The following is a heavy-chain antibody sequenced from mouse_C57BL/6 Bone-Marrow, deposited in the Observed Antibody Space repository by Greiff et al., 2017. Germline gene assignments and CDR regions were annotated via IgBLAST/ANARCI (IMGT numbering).Heavy chain of an antibody. CDR1: GYTFTDYN. CDR3: AMTSRNWDVEFAY. D-gene: IGHD4-1*01. CDR2: INPNNGGT. J-gene: IGHJ3*01. Sequence: VQLQQSGPELVKPGASVKIPCKASGYTFTDYNMDWVKQSHGKSLEWIGDINPNNGGTIYNQKFKGKATLTVDKSSSTAYMELRSLTSEDTAVYYCAMTSRNWDVEFAYWGQGTLVTVSA. V-gene: IGHV1-18*01.